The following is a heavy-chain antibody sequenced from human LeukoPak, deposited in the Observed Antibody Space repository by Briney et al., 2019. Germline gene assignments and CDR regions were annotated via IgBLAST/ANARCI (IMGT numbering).Heavy chain of an antibody. D-gene: IGHD2-2*01. Sequence: GGSLRLSCAASGFTFSNYWMHWVRQAPGKGLVWVSRINSDGSSTNYADSVKGRFTISRDNAKNTLYLQMNSLRAEDTAVYYCASSALGYCSSSSCYAGPDYWGQGTLVTVSS. J-gene: IGHJ4*02. CDR2: INSDGSST. CDR1: GFTFSNYW. CDR3: ASSALGYCSSSSCYAGPDY. V-gene: IGHV3-74*01.